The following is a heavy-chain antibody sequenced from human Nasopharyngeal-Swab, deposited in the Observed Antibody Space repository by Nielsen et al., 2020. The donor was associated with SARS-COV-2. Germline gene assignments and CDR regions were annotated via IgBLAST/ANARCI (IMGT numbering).Heavy chain of an antibody. J-gene: IGHJ6*03. Sequence: SETLSLTCSLSGGSISNDYWTWIRQPPGKGLEWIGQIYSSGTTNYNPSLMSRITISVDTSRNPFSLTLSSVTAADTAIYYCARRLWSGREYYMDVWGKGTTVTVSS. V-gene: IGHV4-59*08. CDR2: IYSSGTT. D-gene: IGHD3-3*01. CDR3: ARRLWSGREYYMDV. CDR1: GGSISNDY.